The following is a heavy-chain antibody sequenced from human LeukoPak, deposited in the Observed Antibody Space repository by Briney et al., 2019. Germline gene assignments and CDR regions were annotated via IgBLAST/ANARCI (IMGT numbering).Heavy chain of an antibody. Sequence: GSLSLSCAASGFSFSSYSMNWVRQAPGKGLEWVASISSSGSYINYADSVKGRFTISRDNAKNSLYLQMNSLRAEDTAVYYCARGTTTGYRTSWFDYWGQGTLVTVSS. J-gene: IGHJ4*02. CDR2: ISSSGSYI. V-gene: IGHV3-21*01. CDR1: GFSFSSYS. D-gene: IGHD6-13*01. CDR3: ARGTTTGYRTSWFDY.